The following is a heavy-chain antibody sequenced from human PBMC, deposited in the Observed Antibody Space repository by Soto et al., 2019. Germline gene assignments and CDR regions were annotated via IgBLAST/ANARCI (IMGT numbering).Heavy chain of an antibody. CDR2: ISYSGNDY. Sequence: GRSLRLSCAAFGFTFSNYGIHWGRQAPGKGLEWVAVISYSGNDYHYADSVKGRFTISRDNSKNTLYLQMNSLRAEDTAVYYCAKDLTSRSSDYYFDYWGQGTLVTVSS. CDR1: GFTFSNYG. V-gene: IGHV3-30*18. D-gene: IGHD6-6*01. J-gene: IGHJ4*02. CDR3: AKDLTSRSSDYYFDY.